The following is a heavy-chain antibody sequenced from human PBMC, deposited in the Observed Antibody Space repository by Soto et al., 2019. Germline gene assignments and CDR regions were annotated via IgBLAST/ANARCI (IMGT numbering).Heavy chain of an antibody. V-gene: IGHV3-23*01. CDR2: GGSGGSR. Sequence: DVQLLESGGGLVQWEGSLRLSCVTSGFTFSTYGMTWVRQAPGKGLEWVSYGGSGGSRYYAESVKGRFTISRDNSKNTLSLEMNSLRAEDSATYYCVKFRGRAYPYYYMDVWGKGTTVTVSS. D-gene: IGHD3-10*01. CDR1: GFTFSTYG. J-gene: IGHJ6*03. CDR3: VKFRGRAYPYYYMDV.